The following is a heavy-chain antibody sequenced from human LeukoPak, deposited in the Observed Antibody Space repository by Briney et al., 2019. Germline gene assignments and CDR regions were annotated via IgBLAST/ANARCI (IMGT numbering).Heavy chain of an antibody. J-gene: IGHJ3*02. CDR2: IGTAGDT. Sequence: PGGSLRLACAASGCTFSSYDMHWVRQATGRGLEWVSDIGTAGDTYYPGSVKGRFTISRENAKNSLYLQMNSLRAGDTAVYYCAREGPYSSGLSGAFDIWGQGQWSPSLQ. V-gene: IGHV3-13*01. CDR1: GCTFSSYD. CDR3: AREGPYSSGLSGAFDI. D-gene: IGHD6-19*01.